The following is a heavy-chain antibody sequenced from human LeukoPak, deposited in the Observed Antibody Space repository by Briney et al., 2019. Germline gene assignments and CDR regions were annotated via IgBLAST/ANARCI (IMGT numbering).Heavy chain of an antibody. CDR3: VHTHDVPFGEVCRWFDP. CDR2: IYWDGDK. V-gene: IGHV2-5*02. J-gene: IGHJ5*02. D-gene: IGHD3-10*01. Sequence: SGPTLVKPTQTLTLTCTFSGFSLSTSKVGVGWIRQPTGKALEWLGFIYWDGDKRYSPSLKNRVTITKDTSKNQVVLTMTNMDPVDTATYYCVHTHDVPFGEVCRWFDPWGQGTLVTVSS. CDR1: GFSLSTSKVG.